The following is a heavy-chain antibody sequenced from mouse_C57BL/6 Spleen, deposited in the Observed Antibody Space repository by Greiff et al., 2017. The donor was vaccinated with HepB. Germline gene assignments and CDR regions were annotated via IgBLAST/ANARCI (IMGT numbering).Heavy chain of an antibody. CDR2: ILPEIGST. CDR1: GYTFTGYW. J-gene: IGHJ3*01. D-gene: IGHD1-1*01. CDR3: ARYHYGSSYWFAY. V-gene: IGHV1-9*01. Sequence: QVQLKQSGAELMKPGASVKLSCKATGYTFTGYWIEWVKQRPGHGLGWIGEILPEIGSTNYNEKFKGKATFTAYTSSNTAYMQLSSLTTEDSAIYYCARYHYGSSYWFAYWGQGTLVTVSA.